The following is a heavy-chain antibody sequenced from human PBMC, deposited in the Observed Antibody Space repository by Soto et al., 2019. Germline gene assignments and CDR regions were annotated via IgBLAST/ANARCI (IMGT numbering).Heavy chain of an antibody. D-gene: IGHD6-6*01. J-gene: IGHJ6*02. V-gene: IGHV4-34*01. Sequence: PSETLSLTCAVYGGSFSGYYWSWIRQPPGKGLEWIGEINHSGSTNYNPSLKSRVTISVDTSKNQFSLKLSSVTAADTAVYYCARGLGLVLYYYYGMDVWGHGTTVTVSS. CDR1: GGSFSGYY. CDR2: INHSGST. CDR3: ARGLGLVLYYYYGMDV.